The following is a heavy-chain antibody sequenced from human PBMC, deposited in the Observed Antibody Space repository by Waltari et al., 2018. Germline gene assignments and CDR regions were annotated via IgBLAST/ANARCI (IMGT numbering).Heavy chain of an antibody. D-gene: IGHD3-10*01. J-gene: IGHJ4*02. V-gene: IGHV1-69-2*01. Sequence: EVQLVQSGAEVKKPGATVKISCKASGYTFIDYFMHWVQQAPGKGLEWVGRRDPEDGETGYAEKFQGRVTRTADTSTDTSYLELSSLRSDDTAVYYCAPLPGGSGQTFDYWGQGTLLTVSS. CDR1: GYTFIDYF. CDR3: APLPGGSGQTFDY. CDR2: RDPEDGET.